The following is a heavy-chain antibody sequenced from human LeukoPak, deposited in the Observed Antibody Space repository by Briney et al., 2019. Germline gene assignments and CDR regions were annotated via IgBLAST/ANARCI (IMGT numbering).Heavy chain of an antibody. V-gene: IGHV4-59*01. CDR1: DASMPGYH. CDR3: ARGSGGYRFDP. D-gene: IGHD3-10*01. CDR2: AYNSGTT. J-gene: IGHJ5*02. Sequence: SETLSLTCTVSDASMPGYHWTWIRQPPGKGLEYIGYAYNSGTTFYNPSLKSRVTISADMSKTQFSLKLTSVTAADTAIYYCARGSGGYRFDPWGLGTLVTVSS.